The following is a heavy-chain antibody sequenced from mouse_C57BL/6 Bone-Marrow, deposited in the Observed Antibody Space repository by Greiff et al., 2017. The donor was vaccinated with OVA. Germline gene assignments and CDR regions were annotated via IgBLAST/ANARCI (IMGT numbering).Heavy chain of an antibody. Sequence: EVNVVESGGGLVQPKGSLKLSCAASGFSFNTYAMNWVRQAPGKGLEWVARIRSKSNNYATYYADSVKDRFTISRDDSESMLYLQMNNLKTEDTAMYYCVRLNYGSSYAMDYWGQGTSVTVSS. CDR3: VRLNYGSSYAMDY. CDR1: GFSFNTYA. CDR2: IRSKSNNYAT. D-gene: IGHD1-1*01. J-gene: IGHJ4*01. V-gene: IGHV10-1*01.